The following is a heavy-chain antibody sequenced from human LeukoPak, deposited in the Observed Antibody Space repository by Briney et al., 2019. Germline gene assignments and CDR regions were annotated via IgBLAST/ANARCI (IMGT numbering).Heavy chain of an antibody. D-gene: IGHD6-6*01. CDR1: GFTFSSYE. CDR3: ARRSSGGYYYGMDV. Sequence: GGSLRLSCAASGFTFSSYEMNWVRQAPGKGLEWVSYISSSGSTIYYADSVKGRFTISRDNAKNSLYLQMNSLRAKDTAVYYCARRSSGGYYYGMDVWGKGTTVTVSS. CDR2: ISSSGSTI. J-gene: IGHJ6*04. V-gene: IGHV3-48*03.